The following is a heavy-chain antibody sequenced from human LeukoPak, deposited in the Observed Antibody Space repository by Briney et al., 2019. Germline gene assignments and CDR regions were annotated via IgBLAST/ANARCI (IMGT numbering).Heavy chain of an antibody. CDR3: AREFGGTTVTPSTY. CDR2: ISSSSSYI. J-gene: IGHJ4*02. D-gene: IGHD4-17*01. Sequence: PGGSLRLSCAASGFTFSSYSMNWVRQAPGKGLEWDSSISSSSSYIYYADSVKGRFTISRDNAKNSLYLQMNSLRAEDTAVYYCAREFGGTTVTPSTYWGQGTLVTVSS. V-gene: IGHV3-21*01. CDR1: GFTFSSYS.